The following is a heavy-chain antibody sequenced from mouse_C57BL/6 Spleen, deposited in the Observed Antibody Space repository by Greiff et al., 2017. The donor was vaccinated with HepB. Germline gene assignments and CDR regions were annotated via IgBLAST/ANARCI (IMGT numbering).Heavy chain of an antibody. D-gene: IGHD1-1*01. CDR3: TREGGFTVYYGSSPFAY. CDR1: GYTFTDYE. J-gene: IGHJ3*01. V-gene: IGHV1-15*01. Sequence: VKLQESGAELVRPGASVTLSCKASGYTFTDYEMHWVKQTPVHGLEWIGAIDPETGGTAYNQKFKGKAILTADKSSSTAYMELRSLTSEDSAVYYCTREGGFTVYYGSSPFAYWGQGTLVTVSA. CDR2: IDPETGGT.